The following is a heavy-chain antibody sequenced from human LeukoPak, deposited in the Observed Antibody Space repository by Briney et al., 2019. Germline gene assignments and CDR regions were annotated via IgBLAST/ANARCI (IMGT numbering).Heavy chain of an antibody. CDR3: AKGVDG. CDR2: IKQDGGES. V-gene: IGHV3-7*01. J-gene: IGHJ6*01. Sequence: GGSLRLSCAASGFTFATYWMTWVRQTPGKGLEWVANIKQDGGESYYVGSVRGRFIISRDNAKNSLYLQMNSLRAEDTAVYYGAKGVDGWGKEGTVTVSS. CDR1: GFTFATYW.